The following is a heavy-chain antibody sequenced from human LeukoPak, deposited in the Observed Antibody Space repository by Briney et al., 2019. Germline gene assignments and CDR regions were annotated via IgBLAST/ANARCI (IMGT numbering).Heavy chain of an antibody. CDR3: ARDSLSEGFWGGHFDY. CDR2: ISSSSSYI. Sequence: NAGGSLRLSCAASGFTFSSYSMNWVRQAPGKGLEWVSSISSSSSYIYYADSVKGRFTISRDNAKNSLYLQMNSLRAEDTAVYYCARDSLSEGFWGGHFDYWGQGTLVTVSS. CDR1: GFTFSSYS. D-gene: IGHD3-16*01. J-gene: IGHJ4*02. V-gene: IGHV3-21*01.